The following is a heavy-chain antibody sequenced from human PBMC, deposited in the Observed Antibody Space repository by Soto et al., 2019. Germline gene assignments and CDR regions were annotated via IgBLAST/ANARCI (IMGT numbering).Heavy chain of an antibody. J-gene: IGHJ4*02. CDR1: GFSFSSYG. D-gene: IGHD1-1*01. CDR3: AGASGWKFDY. Sequence: EVQLVESGGGLVQPGGSLRLSCAASGFSFSSYGMHWVRQAPGTGLVWVSRVDADGSGTTYAGSVKGRFSISRDKAKHTVSLQLNYLRAEDTAVYSCAGASGWKFDYWGLGVLVTVSS. V-gene: IGHV3-74*01. CDR2: VDADGSGT.